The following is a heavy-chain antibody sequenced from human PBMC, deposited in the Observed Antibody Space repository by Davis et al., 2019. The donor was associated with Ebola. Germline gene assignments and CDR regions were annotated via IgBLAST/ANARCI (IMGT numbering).Heavy chain of an antibody. CDR2: IYSGGST. Sequence: PGGSLRLSCAASGFTVSSNYMSWVRQAPGKGLEWVSVIYSGGSTYYADSVKGRFTISRDNSKNTLYLQMNSLRAEDTAVYYCARGAWRIAARLSPRFDYWGQGTLVTVSS. CDR1: GFTVSSNY. CDR3: ARGAWRIAARLSPRFDY. V-gene: IGHV3-53*01. D-gene: IGHD6-6*01. J-gene: IGHJ4*02.